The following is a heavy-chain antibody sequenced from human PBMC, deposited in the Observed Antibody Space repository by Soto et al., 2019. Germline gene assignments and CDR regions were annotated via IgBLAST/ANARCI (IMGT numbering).Heavy chain of an antibody. CDR3: ARPYCGGDCYHPPRYYYYDMDG. D-gene: IGHD2-21*02. Sequence: GESLKMSCNRAGYSFTSYCIVFVLQMPGKGLKWMWIIYQCDSDTRYSPSFQGQVTISADKTISTAYLQWSSLKASDTAMYYCARPYCGGDCYHPPRYYYYDMDGWGQGTTVSVSS. V-gene: IGHV5-51*01. CDR1: GYSFTSYC. CDR2: IYQCDSDT. J-gene: IGHJ6*02.